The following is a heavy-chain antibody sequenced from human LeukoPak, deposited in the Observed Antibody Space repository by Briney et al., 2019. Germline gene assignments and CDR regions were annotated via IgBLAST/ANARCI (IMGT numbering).Heavy chain of an antibody. CDR1: GYSISSGYY. CDR3: ARGNVGSSWYSYIGDAFDI. Sequence: SETLSLTCTVSGYSISSGYYWGWIRQPPGKGLEWIGSIYHSGSTYYNPSLKSRVTISVDTSKNQFSLKLSSVTAADTAVYYCARGNVGSSWYSYIGDAFDIWGQGTMVTVSS. D-gene: IGHD6-13*01. J-gene: IGHJ3*02. CDR2: IYHSGST. V-gene: IGHV4-38-2*02.